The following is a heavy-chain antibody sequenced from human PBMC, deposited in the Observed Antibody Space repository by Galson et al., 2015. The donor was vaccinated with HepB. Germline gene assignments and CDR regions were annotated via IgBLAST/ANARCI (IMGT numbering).Heavy chain of an antibody. CDR3: AKDIAVARGFDY. Sequence: SLRLSCAASGFTFSSYGMHWVRQAPGKGLEWVAVISYDGSNKYYADSVKGRFTISRDNSKNTLYLQMNSLRAEDTAVYYCAKDIAVARGFDYWGQGTLVTVSS. CDR2: ISYDGSNK. CDR1: GFTFSSYG. J-gene: IGHJ4*02. D-gene: IGHD6-19*01. V-gene: IGHV3-30*18.